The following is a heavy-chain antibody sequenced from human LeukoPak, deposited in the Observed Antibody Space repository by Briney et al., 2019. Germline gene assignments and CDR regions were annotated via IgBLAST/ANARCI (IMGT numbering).Heavy chain of an antibody. V-gene: IGHV4-31*03. J-gene: IGHJ4*02. Sequence: SETLSLTCTVSGGSISSGGYYWSWIRQHPGKGLEWIGYIYYSGSTYYNPSLKSRVTVSVDTSKNQFSLKLSSVTAADTAVYYCARDYCSSTSCYLDYWGQGTLVTVSS. CDR2: IYYSGST. CDR3: ARDYCSSTSCYLDY. CDR1: GGSISSGGYY. D-gene: IGHD2-2*01.